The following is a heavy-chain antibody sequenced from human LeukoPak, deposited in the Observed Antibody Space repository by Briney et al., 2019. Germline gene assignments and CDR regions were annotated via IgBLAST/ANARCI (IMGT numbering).Heavy chain of an antibody. J-gene: IGHJ4*02. CDR3: AHTTRTHRDFDY. V-gene: IGHV2-5*01. Sequence: SGPTLVNPTQTLTLTCTFSGFSLSTSGVGVGWIRQPPGKALEWLALIYWNDDKRYSPSLKSRLTITKDTSKNQVALTMTNMDPVDTATYYCAHTTRTHRDFDYWGQGTLVTVSS. D-gene: IGHD1-14*01. CDR1: GFSLSTSGVG. CDR2: IYWNDDK.